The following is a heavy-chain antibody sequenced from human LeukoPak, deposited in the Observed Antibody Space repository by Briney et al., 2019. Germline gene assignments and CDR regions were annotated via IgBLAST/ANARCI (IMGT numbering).Heavy chain of an antibody. V-gene: IGHV3-74*01. D-gene: IGHD4-23*01. CDR1: GFTFSSYW. J-gene: IGHJ4*02. CDR2: INSDGSST. Sequence: GGSPRLSCAASGFTFSSYWMHWVRQAPGKGLGWVSRINSDGSSTSYADSVQGRFTISRDNAKHTLYLQMNSLRAEDTAVYYCARGAHKRDDYGGFFDYWGQGTLVTVSS. CDR3: ARGAHKRDDYGGFFDY.